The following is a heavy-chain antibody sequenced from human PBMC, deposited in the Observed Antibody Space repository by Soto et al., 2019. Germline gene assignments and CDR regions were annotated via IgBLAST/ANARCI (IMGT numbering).Heavy chain of an antibody. J-gene: IGHJ4*02. D-gene: IGHD4-17*01. Sequence: GGSLRLSCAASGFTFSSYGMHWVRQAPGKGLEWVAVISYDGSNKYYADSVKGRFTISRDNSKNTLYLQMNRLRAEDTAVYYCAKLGNGDYDLFASNYFYYWGQGTLVTVSS. V-gene: IGHV3-30*18. CDR2: ISYDGSNK. CDR3: AKLGNGDYDLFASNYFYY. CDR1: GFTFSSYG.